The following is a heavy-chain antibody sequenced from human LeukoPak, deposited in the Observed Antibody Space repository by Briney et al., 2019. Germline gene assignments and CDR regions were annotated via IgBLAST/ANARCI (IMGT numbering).Heavy chain of an antibody. CDR2: IRRKAHGGTT. CDR3: TRVTYYYDNSGYFLFDA. CDR1: GFTFGDYA. D-gene: IGHD3-22*01. Sequence: GGSLRLSCTTSGFTFGDYAMSWVRQAPGKGLEWVSFIRRKAHGGTTEYAASVKGRFSSSRDDSKSIAYLQMNSLKTEYTAVYFCTRVTYYYDNSGYFLFDAWGQGSLVTVSS. J-gene: IGHJ5*02. V-gene: IGHV3-49*04.